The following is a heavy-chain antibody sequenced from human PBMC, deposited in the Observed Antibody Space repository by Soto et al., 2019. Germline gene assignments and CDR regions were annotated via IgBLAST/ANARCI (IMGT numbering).Heavy chain of an antibody. CDR2: IWYDGSNK. V-gene: IGHV3-33*01. CDR1: GFTFSSYG. Sequence: GGSLRLSWAASGFTFSSYGMHWVRQAPGKGLEWVAVIWYDGSNKYYADSVKGRFTISRDNSKNTLYLQMNSLRAEDTAVYYCERDYVEWELLRGYHYHGMDVRAQGTTVPVSS. D-gene: IGHD1-26*01. J-gene: IGHJ6*02. CDR3: ERDYVEWELLRGYHYHGMDV.